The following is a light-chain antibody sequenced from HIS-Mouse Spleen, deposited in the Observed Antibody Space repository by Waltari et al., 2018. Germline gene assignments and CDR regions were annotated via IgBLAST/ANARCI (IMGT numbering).Light chain of an antibody. CDR3: QQLNSYPPT. Sequence: DIHLTHSPSLLSASVGDRVTIPCRASQGISRYLAWYQQKPGKAPKLLIYAASTLQSGVPSRFSGSGSGTEFTLTISSLQPEDFATYYCQQLNSYPPTFGQGTKVEIK. J-gene: IGKJ1*01. V-gene: IGKV1-9*01. CDR2: AAS. CDR1: QGISRY.